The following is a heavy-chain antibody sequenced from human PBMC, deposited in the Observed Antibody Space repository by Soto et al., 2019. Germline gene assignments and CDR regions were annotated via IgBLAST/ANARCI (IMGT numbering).Heavy chain of an antibody. CDR1: GFTFTTYA. CDR2: ISDSGVIT. D-gene: IGHD5-12*01. CDR3: AKDHLVIVATVPRGAFDI. Sequence: EVQLLESGGGWVQPGGSLRLSCAASGFTFTTYAMSWVRQAPGKALEWVSSISDSGVITSYADSVKGRFTISRDNSKNTLYLQMNSLRAEDRAIYYCAKDHLVIVATVPRGAFDIWGQGTMVTVSS. V-gene: IGHV3-23*01. J-gene: IGHJ3*02.